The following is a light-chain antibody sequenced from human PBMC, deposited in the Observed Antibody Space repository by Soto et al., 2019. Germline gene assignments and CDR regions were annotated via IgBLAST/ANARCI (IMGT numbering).Light chain of an antibody. J-gene: IGKJ4*01. CDR3: QQRSNWPGT. Sequence: EIVLTQSPATLSLSPGERATLSCTASQSVSSYLAWYQQKPGQAPRLLIYDASNRATGIPARFSGSGSGTDFTLTISSLEPEDFAVYYCQQRSNWPGTFGGGTKVEIK. V-gene: IGKV3-11*01. CDR2: DAS. CDR1: QSVSSY.